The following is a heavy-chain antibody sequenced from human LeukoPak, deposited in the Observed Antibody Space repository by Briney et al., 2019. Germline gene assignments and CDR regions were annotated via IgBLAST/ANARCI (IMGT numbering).Heavy chain of an antibody. Sequence: GGSLRLSCAASGFTFSSYAMHWVRQAPGKGLEWVAVISYDGSNKYYAGSVKGRFTISRDNSKNTLYLQMNSLRAEDTAVYYCAREEYDSGSLADYWGQGTLVTVSS. V-gene: IGHV3-30-3*01. CDR1: GFTFSSYA. CDR3: AREEYDSGSLADY. J-gene: IGHJ4*02. D-gene: IGHD3-10*01. CDR2: ISYDGSNK.